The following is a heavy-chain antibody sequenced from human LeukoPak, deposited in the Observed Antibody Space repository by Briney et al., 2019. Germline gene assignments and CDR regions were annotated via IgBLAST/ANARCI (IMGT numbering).Heavy chain of an antibody. D-gene: IGHD3-9*01. J-gene: IGHJ4*02. CDR2: MNPNSGNT. CDR1: RYTFTTYD. V-gene: IGHV1-8*01. Sequence: GASVTVSCKASRYTFTTYDINWVRQATGHALHWMGWMNPNSGNTGSPQMLQGRVTMTRHTSISTAYMELSSLRSEDTAVYHCATGSNFDWLFPFDYWGQGTLVTVSS. CDR3: ATGSNFDWLFPFDY.